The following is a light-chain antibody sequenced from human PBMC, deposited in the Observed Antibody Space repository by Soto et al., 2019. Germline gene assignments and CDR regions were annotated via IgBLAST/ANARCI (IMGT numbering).Light chain of an antibody. CDR3: QQSYDIPT. CDR1: QSISSY. V-gene: IGKV1-39*01. Sequence: DIQMTQSPSSLSASVGDRVTITCRASQSISSYLNWYQQKPWKAPKLLIYAASSLQSGVPSRFSGSGYGTDFTLTISSLQPEDFATYYCQQSYDIPTFGQGTKVDIK. J-gene: IGKJ1*01. CDR2: AAS.